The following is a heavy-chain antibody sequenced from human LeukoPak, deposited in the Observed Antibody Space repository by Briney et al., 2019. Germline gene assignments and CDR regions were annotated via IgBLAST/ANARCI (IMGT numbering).Heavy chain of an antibody. V-gene: IGHV3-20*04. J-gene: IGHJ6*02. D-gene: IGHD2-2*02. CDR1: GFTFDEYE. CDR3: KGYCSSSSCYSDMDV. Sequence: PGGSLRLSCAASGFTFDEYEMSWVRQAPGKGLECVAGINWNGGGTGDAHSVKSRFTISRHTPKNSLYLQMNSLRAEDTALYYCKGYCSSSSCYSDMDVWGQGTTVTVSS. CDR2: INWNGGGT.